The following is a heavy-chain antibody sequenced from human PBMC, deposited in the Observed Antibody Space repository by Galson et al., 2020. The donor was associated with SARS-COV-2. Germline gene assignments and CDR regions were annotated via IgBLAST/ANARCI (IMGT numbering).Heavy chain of an antibody. CDR1: GFTFSSYA. Sequence: QAGGSLRLSCAASGFTFSSYAMNWVRQAPGKGLEWVSVISRSGGSTYYADTVKGRFTISRDNSRNTLYLQMNSLRAEDTAVYYCAKDEDSGSYPTYFGDWGQGTLVTVSS. CDR2: ISRSGGST. J-gene: IGHJ4*02. D-gene: IGHD1-26*01. V-gene: IGHV3-23*01. CDR3: AKDEDSGSYPTYFGD.